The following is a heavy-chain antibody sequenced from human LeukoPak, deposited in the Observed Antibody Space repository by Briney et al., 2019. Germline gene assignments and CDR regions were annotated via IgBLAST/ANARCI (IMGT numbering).Heavy chain of an antibody. J-gene: IGHJ6*02. V-gene: IGHV1-3*01. Sequence: ASVKVSRKASGYTFTSYGISWVRQAPGQGLEWMGWINAGNGNTKYSQKFQGRVTITRDTSASTAYMELSSLRSEDTAVYYCARRPTSSFYYYYGMDVWGQGTTVTVSS. CDR3: ARRPTSSFYYYYGMDV. CDR1: GYTFTSYG. CDR2: INAGNGNT.